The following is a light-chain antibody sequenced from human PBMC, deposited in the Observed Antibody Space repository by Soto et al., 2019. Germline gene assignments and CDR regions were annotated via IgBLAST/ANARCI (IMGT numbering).Light chain of an antibody. CDR3: QQSYKWPPGT. CDR2: GAS. Sequence: EIVMTQSPATLSVSPGERATLSCRASQSVSSNLAWYQQKPGQAPRLLIYGASTRATGIPARFSGSGSGTEFTLTIRSLQSEDFAVYYCQQSYKWPPGTFGQGTTGDIK. J-gene: IGKJ1*01. CDR1: QSVSSN. V-gene: IGKV3-15*01.